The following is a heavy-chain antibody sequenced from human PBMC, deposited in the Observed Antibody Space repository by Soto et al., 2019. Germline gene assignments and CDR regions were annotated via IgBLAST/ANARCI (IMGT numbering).Heavy chain of an antibody. D-gene: IGHD5-18*01. CDR2: IIPIFGTA. CDR3: ARDTAMVPEATGYYGMDV. Sequence: ASVKVSCKASGGTFSSYAISWVRQAPGQGLEWMGGIIPIFGTANYAQKFQGRVTITADESTSTAYMELSSLRSEDTAVYYCARDTAMVPEATGYYGMDVWGQGTTVTVSS. V-gene: IGHV1-69*13. CDR1: GGTFSSYA. J-gene: IGHJ6*02.